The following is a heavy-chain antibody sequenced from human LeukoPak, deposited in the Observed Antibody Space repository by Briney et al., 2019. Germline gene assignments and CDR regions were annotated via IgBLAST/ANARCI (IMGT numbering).Heavy chain of an antibody. J-gene: IGHJ5*02. CDR1: GGSISSSSYY. CDR2: IYYSGHT. Sequence: PPETLSLTCTVSGGSISSSSYYWGWIRQPPGKGLEWIGSIYYSGHTYYNPSLKSRVTISVDTSKNQFSLKLSSVTAADTAVYYCARQQCSGGSCCSRAIWFDPWGQGTLVTVSS. CDR3: ARQQCSGGSCCSRAIWFDP. V-gene: IGHV4-39*01. D-gene: IGHD2-15*01.